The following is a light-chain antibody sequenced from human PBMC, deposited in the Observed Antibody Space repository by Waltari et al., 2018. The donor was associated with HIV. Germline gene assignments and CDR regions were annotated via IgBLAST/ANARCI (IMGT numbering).Light chain of an antibody. CDR1: QSICNC. V-gene: IGKV1-5*03. Sequence: DIQMTQSLSTVSASVGDKIIITCRASQSICNCLAWFEQKPWKAPKLLIYKAANLESVVPSRFSGSGSGTEFTPTINSLQPDDFATYFCQQYSSDPRTFGRGTRVEVK. J-gene: IGKJ4*01. CDR2: KAA. CDR3: QQYSSDPRT.